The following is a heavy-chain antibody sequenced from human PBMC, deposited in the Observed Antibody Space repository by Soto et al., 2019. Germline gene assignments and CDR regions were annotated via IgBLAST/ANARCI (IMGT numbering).Heavy chain of an antibody. V-gene: IGHV4-39*01. D-gene: IGHD6-19*01. Sequence: SETLSLTCAVSGDPITSRTYSWGWMRQPPGKTLEWMGTIYYHGNTYSNPSLKSRVTISVDTSNNQLSLKLRSVTAADTAVYYCARHDGFSSGWIFDYWGHGTRVTVSS. CDR3: ARHDGFSSGWIFDY. CDR1: GDPITSRTYS. J-gene: IGHJ4*01. CDR2: IYYHGNT.